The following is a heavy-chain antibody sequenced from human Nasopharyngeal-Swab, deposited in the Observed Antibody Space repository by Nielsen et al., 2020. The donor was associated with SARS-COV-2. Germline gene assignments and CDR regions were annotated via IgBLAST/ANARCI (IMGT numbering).Heavy chain of an antibody. CDR2: ISYDGSNK. Sequence: GESLKISCAASGFTFSSYGMHWVRQAPGKGLEWVAVISYDGSNKYYADSVTGRFTISRDNSKNTLYLQMNSLRAEDTAVYYCAKDVTIFGVVNYYMDVWGKGTTVTVSS. V-gene: IGHV3-30*18. J-gene: IGHJ6*03. CDR1: GFTFSSYG. D-gene: IGHD3-3*01. CDR3: AKDVTIFGVVNYYMDV.